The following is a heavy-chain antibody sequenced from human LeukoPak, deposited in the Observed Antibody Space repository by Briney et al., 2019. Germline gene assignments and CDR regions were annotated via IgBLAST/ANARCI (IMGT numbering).Heavy chain of an antibody. CDR3: ARAPTTVVTPYYFDY. Sequence: PSETLSLTCTVSGGAFSGNTYYWGWIRQPPGKGLEWIGSIYYSGSTYYNPSLKSRVTISVDTSKKQFSLKLTSVTAADTAVYYCARAPTTVVTPYYFDYWGQGTLVTVSS. J-gene: IGHJ4*02. CDR2: IYYSGST. V-gene: IGHV4-39*01. CDR1: GGAFSGNTYY. D-gene: IGHD4-23*01.